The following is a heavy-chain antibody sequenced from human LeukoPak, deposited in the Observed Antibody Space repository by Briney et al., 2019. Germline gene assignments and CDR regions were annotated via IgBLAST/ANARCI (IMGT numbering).Heavy chain of an antibody. J-gene: IGHJ5*02. V-gene: IGHV4-4*02. CDR1: GGSISSSNW. Sequence: SGTLSPTCAVSGGSISSSNWWSWVRQPPGKGLEWIGEIYHSGSTNYNPSLKSRVTISVDKSKNQFSLKLNSVTAADTAVYYRASIVSRSNWFDPWGQGTLVTVSS. CDR2: IYHSGST. D-gene: IGHD5/OR15-5a*01. CDR3: ASIVSRSNWFDP.